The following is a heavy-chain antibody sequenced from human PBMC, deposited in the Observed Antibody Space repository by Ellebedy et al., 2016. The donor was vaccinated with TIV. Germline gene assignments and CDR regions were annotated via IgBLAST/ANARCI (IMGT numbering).Heavy chain of an antibody. V-gene: IGHV3-30*02. CDR3: AKGSFPFGDKSERIYSFQY. D-gene: IGHD3-10*01. CDR1: EFTFSNYG. J-gene: IGHJ4*02. Sequence: PGGSLRLSCAASEFTFSNYGMHWVRQAPGKGLEWVAVISYDGSNKYYADSVKGRFTISTHNSRNTLYLQMTNLRTEDTAVYYCAKGSFPFGDKSERIYSFQYWGQGTLVTVSS. CDR2: ISYDGSNK.